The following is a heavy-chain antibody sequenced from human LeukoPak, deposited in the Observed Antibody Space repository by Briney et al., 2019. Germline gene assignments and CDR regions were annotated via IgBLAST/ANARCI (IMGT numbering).Heavy chain of an antibody. CDR3: ARPYSGGSIDY. Sequence: PGGSLRLSCAASGFTVSSNYMSWVRQAPGKGLEWVSVIYSGGSTYYADSVKGRFTISRDNSKNTLYLQMNSLRAEDTAVYYCARPYSGGSIDYWGQGTLVTVSS. CDR1: GFTVSSNY. D-gene: IGHD1-26*01. V-gene: IGHV3-66*04. J-gene: IGHJ4*02. CDR2: IYSGGST.